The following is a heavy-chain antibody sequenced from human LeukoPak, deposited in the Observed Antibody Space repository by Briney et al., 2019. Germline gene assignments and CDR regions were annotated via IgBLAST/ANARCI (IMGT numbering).Heavy chain of an antibody. Sequence: QTGGSLRLSCAASGFIFSSYSMNWVRQAPGKGLEWVSYISSSSHAINYAVSVKGRFTISRDNAKNSLYLQMNSLRAEDTAVYYCARDLGLGYYGSGSSFDYWGQGTLVTVSS. D-gene: IGHD3-10*01. CDR3: ARDLGLGYYGSGSSFDY. CDR1: GFIFSSYS. J-gene: IGHJ4*02. CDR2: ISSSSHAI. V-gene: IGHV3-48*04.